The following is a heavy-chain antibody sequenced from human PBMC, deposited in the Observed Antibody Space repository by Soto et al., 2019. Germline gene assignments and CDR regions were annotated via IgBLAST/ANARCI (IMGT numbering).Heavy chain of an antibody. CDR3: AREVRLRQSYYYGMDV. V-gene: IGHV1-69*13. Sequence: GASVKVSCKASGGTFSSYAISWVRQAPGQGLEWMGGIIPIFGTANYAQKFQGRVTITADESTSTAYMELSSLRSEDTAVYYCAREVRLRQSYYYGMDVWGQETTVTVSS. D-gene: IGHD4-17*01. J-gene: IGHJ6*02. CDR1: GGTFSSYA. CDR2: IIPIFGTA.